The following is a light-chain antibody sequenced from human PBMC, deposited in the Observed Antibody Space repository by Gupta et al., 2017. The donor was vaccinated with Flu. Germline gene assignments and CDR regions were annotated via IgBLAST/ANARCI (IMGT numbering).Light chain of an antibody. CDR2: KAS. J-gene: IGKJ3*01. Sequence: DIQMTQYPSTLSASVGDRVTITCRASQSISSWLAWYQQKPGKAPKLLIYKASSLESGVPSRFSGSGSGTEFTLTISSLQPDDFATYYCQQSGGTFGPGTKVDIK. CDR3: QQSGGT. CDR1: QSISSW. V-gene: IGKV1-5*03.